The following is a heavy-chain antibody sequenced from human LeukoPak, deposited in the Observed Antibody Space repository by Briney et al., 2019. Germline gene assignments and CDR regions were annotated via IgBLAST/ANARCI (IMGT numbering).Heavy chain of an antibody. V-gene: IGHV4-59*01. CDR3: ARTVAGGGLFN. CDR2: IYYSGST. Sequence: PSETLSLTCTVSGGSISSYYWSWIRQPPGKGPEWIGYIYYSGSTNYNPSLKSRVTISVDTSKNQFSLKLSSVTAADTAVYYCARTVAGGGLFNWGQGTLVTVSS. CDR1: GGSISSYY. J-gene: IGHJ4*02. D-gene: IGHD6-19*01.